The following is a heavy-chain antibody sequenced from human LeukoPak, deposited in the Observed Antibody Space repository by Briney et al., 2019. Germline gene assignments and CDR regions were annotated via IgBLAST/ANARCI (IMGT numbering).Heavy chain of an antibody. J-gene: IGHJ4*02. V-gene: IGHV1-18*01. CDR3: ARVAARLDY. CDR1: GYTFPSYA. CDR2: ITTYNGNT. Sequence: ASEKVSCKASGYTFPSYAFSWVRQAPGQGLEWMGWITTYNGNTDYAQNLQGRVTLTTDTSTSTAYMELRGLRSDDTAVYFCARVAARLDYWGQGTLVTVSS. D-gene: IGHD6-25*01.